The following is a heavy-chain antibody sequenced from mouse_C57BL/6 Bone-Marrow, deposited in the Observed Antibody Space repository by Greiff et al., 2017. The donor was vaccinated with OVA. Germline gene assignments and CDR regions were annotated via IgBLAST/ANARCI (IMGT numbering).Heavy chain of an antibody. CDR2: IYPRSGNT. CDR3: ARSGTTGAMDY. CDR1: GYTFTSYG. Sequence: QVHVKQSGAELARPGASVKLSCKASGYTFTSYGISWVKQRTGQGLEWIGEIYPRSGNTYYNEKFKGKATLTADKSSSTAYMELRSLTSEDSAVYFCARSGTTGAMDYWGQGTSVTVSS. V-gene: IGHV1-81*01. D-gene: IGHD1-1*01. J-gene: IGHJ4*01.